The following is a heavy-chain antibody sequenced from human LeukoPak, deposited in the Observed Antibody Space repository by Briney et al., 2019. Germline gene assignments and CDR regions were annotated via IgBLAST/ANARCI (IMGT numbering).Heavy chain of an antibody. D-gene: IGHD3-10*01. CDR3: ASEVRSTSPPGSLVRDY. V-gene: IGHV3-30*03. Sequence: GGSLRLSCATSGFTFSSYSMIWVRQAPGKGLEWVAVISYDGSNKYYADSVKGRFTISRDNSKNTLYLQMNSLRAEDTAVYYCASEVRSTSPPGSLVRDYWGQGTLVTVSS. J-gene: IGHJ4*02. CDR1: GFTFSSYS. CDR2: ISYDGSNK.